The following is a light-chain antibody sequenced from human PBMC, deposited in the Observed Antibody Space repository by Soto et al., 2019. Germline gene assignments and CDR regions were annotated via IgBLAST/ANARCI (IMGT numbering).Light chain of an antibody. CDR3: SSYTSSSTPWV. CDR1: SSDMGAYNY. J-gene: IGLJ3*02. Sequence: QSALTQPASVSGSPGQSITISCTGTSSDMGAYNYVSWYQQHPGKAPKLMIFEVSNRPSGISNRFSGSKSGNTASLTISGLQAEDEADYYCSSYTSSSTPWVFGGGTQLTVL. V-gene: IGLV2-14*01. CDR2: EVS.